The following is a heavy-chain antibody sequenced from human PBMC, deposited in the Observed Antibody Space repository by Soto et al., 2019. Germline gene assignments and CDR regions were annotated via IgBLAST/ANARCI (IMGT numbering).Heavy chain of an antibody. Sequence: QVQLVESGGGVVQPGRSLRLSCAASGFTFSSYGMHWVRQAPGKGLEWVAVIWYDGSNKYYADSVKGRFTIYRDNSKNTRHRQMNTVRAEDTAVYYCARGFVDTDITYYYYYGMGVLGQGTTVTVSS. V-gene: IGHV3-33*01. CDR2: IWYDGSNK. CDR1: GFTFSSYG. CDR3: ARGFVDTDITYYYYYGMGV. D-gene: IGHD5-18*01. J-gene: IGHJ6*02.